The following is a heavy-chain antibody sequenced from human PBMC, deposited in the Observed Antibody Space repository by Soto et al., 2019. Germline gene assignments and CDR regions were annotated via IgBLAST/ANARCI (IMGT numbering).Heavy chain of an antibody. CDR1: GGTFSSYT. D-gene: IGHD2-21*02. V-gene: IGHV1-69*02. J-gene: IGHJ6*02. CDR3: ASPNYCVGDCLPLPYGMDV. Sequence: QVQLVQSGAEVKKPGSSVKVSCKASGGTFSSYTISWVRQAPGQGLEWMGRIIPILGIANYAQKFQGRVTIAAGKATSTAYMELSSLRSEDTAVYYCASPNYCVGDCLPLPYGMDVWGQGTTVTVSS. CDR2: IIPILGIA.